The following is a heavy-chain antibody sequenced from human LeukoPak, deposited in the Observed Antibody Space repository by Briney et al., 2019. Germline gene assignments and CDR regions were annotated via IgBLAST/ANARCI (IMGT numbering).Heavy chain of an antibody. CDR1: GGSFSGYY. D-gene: IGHD6-19*01. J-gene: IGHJ5*02. CDR3: ARENGSGWSWGGFAP. Sequence: SETLSLTCAVYGGSFSGYYWSWIRQPPGKGLEWIGEINHSGSTNYNPSLKSRVTISVDTSKNQFSLKLSSVTAADTAVYYCARENGSGWSWGGFAPGARGPRVTVPS. CDR2: INHSGST. V-gene: IGHV4-34*01.